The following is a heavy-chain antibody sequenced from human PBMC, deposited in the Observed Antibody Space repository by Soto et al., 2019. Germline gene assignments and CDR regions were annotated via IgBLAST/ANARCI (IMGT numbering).Heavy chain of an antibody. J-gene: IGHJ6*02. D-gene: IGHD1-7*01. CDR1: GFTFSSYA. V-gene: IGHV3-23*01. CDR3: ARDMHNWNYGVVGYYYGMDV. Sequence: EVQLLESGGGLVQPGGSLRLSCAASGFTFSSYAMSWVRQAPGKGLEWVSAISGSGGSTYYADSVKGRFTISRDNSKNTLYLQMNSLRAADTAVYYCARDMHNWNYGVVGYYYGMDVWGQGTTVTVSS. CDR2: ISGSGGST.